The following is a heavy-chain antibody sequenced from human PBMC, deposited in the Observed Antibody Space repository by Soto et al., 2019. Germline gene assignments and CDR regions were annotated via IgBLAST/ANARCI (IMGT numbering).Heavy chain of an antibody. Sequence: QVHLVQSGAEVKKPRASVKVSCKASGYTFTSYGITWVRQAPGQGLEWMGWISAHNGNTDYAQKLQGRVIVTRDTSTSTASMELRSLRSDDTAVYYCARGRYGDYWGQGALVTVSS. V-gene: IGHV1-18*01. J-gene: IGHJ4*02. D-gene: IGHD1-1*01. CDR1: GYTFTSYG. CDR3: ARGRYGDY. CDR2: ISAHNGNT.